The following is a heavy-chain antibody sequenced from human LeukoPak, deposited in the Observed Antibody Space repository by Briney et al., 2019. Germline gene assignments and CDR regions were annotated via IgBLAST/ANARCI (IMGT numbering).Heavy chain of an antibody. Sequence: PGRTLRLSCAASGFTFDDYAMHWVRQAPGKGLEWVSGISWNSGSIGYADSVKGRFTISRGNAKNSLYLQMNSLRAEDTALYYCAKSTRRDGYNKGFDYWGQGTLVTVSS. CDR2: ISWNSGSI. V-gene: IGHV3-9*01. CDR3: AKSTRRDGYNKGFDY. D-gene: IGHD5-24*01. CDR1: GFTFDDYA. J-gene: IGHJ4*02.